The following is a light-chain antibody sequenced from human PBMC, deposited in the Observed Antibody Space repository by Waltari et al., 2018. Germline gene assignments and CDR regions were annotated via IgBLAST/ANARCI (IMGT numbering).Light chain of an antibody. CDR1: SGSVSSTSY. CDR3: SMYMGSGVWV. V-gene: IGLV8-61*01. J-gene: IGLJ3*02. Sequence: QTVVTQEPSLSVSPGGTVTLTCALSSGSVSSTSYPTWYQQTPGQPHRPPVYKGIRRSFGVPARFSGSILGNTAALTMTGAQADDESDYYCSMYMGSGVWVFGGGTKLTVL. CDR2: KGI.